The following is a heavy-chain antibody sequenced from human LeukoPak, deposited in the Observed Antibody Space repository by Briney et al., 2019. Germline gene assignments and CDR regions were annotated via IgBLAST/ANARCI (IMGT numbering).Heavy chain of an antibody. D-gene: IGHD5-18*01. Sequence: SETLSLTCTVSGDSITTSSYYWGWIRQPPGKGVEWIGYIYYSGSTNYNPSLKSRVTISVDTSKNQFSLKLSSVTAADTAVYYCASQEIITAMAHFDYWGQGTLVTVSS. J-gene: IGHJ4*02. CDR3: ASQEIITAMAHFDY. CDR1: GDSITTSSYY. V-gene: IGHV4-61*05. CDR2: IYYSGST.